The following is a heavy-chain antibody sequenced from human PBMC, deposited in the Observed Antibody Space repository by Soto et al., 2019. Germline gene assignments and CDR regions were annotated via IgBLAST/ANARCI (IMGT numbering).Heavy chain of an antibody. D-gene: IGHD1-26*01. CDR1: GFTFNNFG. V-gene: IGHV3-33*01. CDR3: ARAPDLYSGTYDFDY. CDR2: IWYDGSNK. J-gene: IGHJ4*02. Sequence: QVQLVESGGGVVQPGRSLRLSCAVSGFTFNNFGIHWVRQAPGKGLEWVAVIWYDGSNKFYADSVKGRFTISRDNSKNTLYLQMNSLRADDTAVYYCARAPDLYSGTYDFDYWGQGTLVTVSS.